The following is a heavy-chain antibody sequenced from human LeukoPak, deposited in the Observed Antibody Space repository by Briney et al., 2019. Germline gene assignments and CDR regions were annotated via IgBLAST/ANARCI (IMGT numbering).Heavy chain of an antibody. D-gene: IGHD1-26*01. CDR1: GFTFSSYG. CDR2: IWYDGSNK. V-gene: IGHV3-33*01. Sequence: GGSPRLSCAASGFTFSSYGMHWVRQAPGKGLEWVAVIWYDGSNKYYADSVKGRFTISRDNSKNTLYLQMNSLRAEDTAVYYCARGPGSGSYSGYLNYWGQGTLVTVSS. CDR3: ARGPGSGSYSGYLNY. J-gene: IGHJ4*02.